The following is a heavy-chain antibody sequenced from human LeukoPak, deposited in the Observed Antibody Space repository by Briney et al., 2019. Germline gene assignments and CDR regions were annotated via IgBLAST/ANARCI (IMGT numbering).Heavy chain of an antibody. CDR3: ARDNPRGDFWTNYYYGMDV. CDR2: IYYSGST. Sequence: SQTLSLTCTVPGGSISSGDYYWSWIRQPPGKGLEWIGYIYYSGSTYYNPSLKSRVTISVDTSKNQFSLKLSSVTAADTAVYYCARDNPRGDFWTNYYYGMDVWGQGTTVTVSS. CDR1: GGSISSGDYY. V-gene: IGHV4-30-4*01. D-gene: IGHD3-3*01. J-gene: IGHJ6*02.